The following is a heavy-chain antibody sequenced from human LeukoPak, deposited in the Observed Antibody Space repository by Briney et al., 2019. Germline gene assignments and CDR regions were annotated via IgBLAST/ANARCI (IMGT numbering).Heavy chain of an antibody. CDR1: GGSISSYY. CDR3: ARLWFGDNYFDY. V-gene: IGHV4-59*01. CDR2: IYYSGST. D-gene: IGHD3-10*01. Sequence: NASETLSLTCTVSGGSISSYYWSWIRQPPGKGLEWIGYIYYSGSTNYNPSLKSRVTISVDTSKNQFSLKLSSVTAADTAVYYCARLWFGDNYFDYWGQGTLVTVSS. J-gene: IGHJ4*02.